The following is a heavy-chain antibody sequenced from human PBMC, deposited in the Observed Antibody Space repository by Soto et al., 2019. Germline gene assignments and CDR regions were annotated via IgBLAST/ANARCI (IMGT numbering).Heavy chain of an antibody. V-gene: IGHV3-23*01. CDR3: ASTKYDSSAYYYWYLGL. D-gene: IGHD3-22*01. J-gene: IGHJ2*01. Sequence: EVQLLESGGGLVQPGGSLRLSCAVSGLTFSDYPMDWVRQAPGKGLEWISRISGSALSTYYADSVKGRFTISRDNSNNTLYLEMSSLRSEDTAVYYCASTKYDSSAYYYWYLGLWGRGTLVTVSS. CDR2: ISGSALST. CDR1: GLTFSDYP.